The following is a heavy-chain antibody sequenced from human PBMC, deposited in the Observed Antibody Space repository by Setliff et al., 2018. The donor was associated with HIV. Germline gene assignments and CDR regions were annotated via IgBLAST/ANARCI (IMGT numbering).Heavy chain of an antibody. J-gene: IGHJ4*02. D-gene: IGHD2-8*01. CDR1: GGSISSSSYY. CDR2: IYYSGST. CDR3: ARDPYCPNTCYEDFTFDS. V-gene: IGHV4-39*07. Sequence: TSETLSLTCTVSGGSISSSSYYWGWIRQPPGKGLEWIGSIYYSGSTYYNPSLKSRLTISLDTSKNQFSLQVTSVTAADTAVYYCARDPYCPNTCYEDFTFDSWGQGTLVTVSS.